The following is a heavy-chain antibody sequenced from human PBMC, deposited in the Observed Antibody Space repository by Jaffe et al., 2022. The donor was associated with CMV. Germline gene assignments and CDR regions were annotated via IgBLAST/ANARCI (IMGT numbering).Heavy chain of an antibody. D-gene: IGHD3-10*01. Sequence: QVQLVQSGAEVKKPGASVKVSCKASGYTFTGYYMHWVRQAPGQGLEWMGWINPNSGGTNYAQKFQGRVTMTRDTSISTAYMELSRLRSDDTAVYYCARAPYGSGSYHGYNWFDPWGQGTLVTVSS. J-gene: IGHJ5*02. CDR2: INPNSGGT. CDR3: ARAPYGSGSYHGYNWFDP. CDR1: GYTFTGYY. V-gene: IGHV1-2*02.